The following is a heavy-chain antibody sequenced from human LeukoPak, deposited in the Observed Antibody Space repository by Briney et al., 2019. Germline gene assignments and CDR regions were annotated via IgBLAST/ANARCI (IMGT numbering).Heavy chain of an antibody. CDR2: ISGDVQTT. CDR1: GFTFSTHA. CDR3: AKDGYYSSANHFARLHFDL. V-gene: IGHV3-23*01. D-gene: IGHD3-3*01. J-gene: IGHJ2*01. Sequence: PGGSLRLSCEASGFTFSTHAMNWIRQTPGKGLEWLPVISGDVQTTTYASSVKGRFTISRDNSKNTLYLEMNSLRVEDTAIYYCAKDGYYSSANHFARLHFDLWGRCTRVTVSS.